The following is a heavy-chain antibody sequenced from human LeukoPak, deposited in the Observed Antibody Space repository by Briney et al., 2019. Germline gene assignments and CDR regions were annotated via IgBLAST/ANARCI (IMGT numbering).Heavy chain of an antibody. D-gene: IGHD2-21*02. CDR3: AREHIVGVTAISRTIDY. Sequence: SETLSLTCTVSGGSISSSSYYWVWIRPPPGKGLEWIGSFYYSGSTYYNPSLKSRVTISVDTSKNQFSLKLSSVTAADTAVYYCAREHIVGVTAISRTIDYWGQGTLVTVSS. CDR2: FYYSGST. V-gene: IGHV4-39*01. CDR1: GGSISSSSYY. J-gene: IGHJ4*02.